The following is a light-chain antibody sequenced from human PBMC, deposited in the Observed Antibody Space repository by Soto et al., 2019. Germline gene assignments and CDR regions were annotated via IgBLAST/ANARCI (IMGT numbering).Light chain of an antibody. J-gene: IGLJ1*01. CDR1: RRVIRRYNY. Sequence: QSVLTQPASVSGSPGQSITISCSGRRRVIRRYNYFAWYQKFPGKTPKNLIYRVSKRPSGVSSSFSGSKSGNTASLTISGIQVEDEADYYCISYTCNTTSYGFGSAPKVTVL. V-gene: IGLV2-14*01. CDR3: ISYTCNTTSYG. CDR2: RVS.